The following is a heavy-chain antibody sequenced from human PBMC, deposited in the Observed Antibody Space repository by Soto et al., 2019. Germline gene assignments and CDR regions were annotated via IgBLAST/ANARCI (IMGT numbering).Heavy chain of an antibody. CDR3: AKRASGRYFDY. CDR1: GFSFSNYA. V-gene: IGHV3-23*01. J-gene: IGHJ4*02. D-gene: IGHD3-10*01. Sequence: GRSLRLACAASGFSFSNYAINWVRQAPGKGLEWISVISGSGGSTYYADSVKGRFTISRDNSKNTLYLQMNSLRAEDMAVYYCAKRASGRYFDYWSQGTLVTVSS. CDR2: ISGSGGST.